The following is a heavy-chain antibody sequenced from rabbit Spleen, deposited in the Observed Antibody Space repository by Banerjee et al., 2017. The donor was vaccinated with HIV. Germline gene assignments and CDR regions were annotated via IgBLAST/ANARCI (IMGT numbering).Heavy chain of an antibody. J-gene: IGHJ3*01. D-gene: IGHD1-1*01. CDR1: GVSFSFSSY. Sequence: EESGGGLVQPGASLTLTCTASGVSFSFSSYMCWVRQAPGKGLEWIACIEVGSSDFTYYASWAKGRITISKTSSTTVTLQVTRLTAADTATYFCARDTSSSFSSYGMDLWGQGTLVTVS. V-gene: IGHV1S40*01. CDR2: IEVGSSDFT. CDR3: ARDTSSSFSSYGMDL.